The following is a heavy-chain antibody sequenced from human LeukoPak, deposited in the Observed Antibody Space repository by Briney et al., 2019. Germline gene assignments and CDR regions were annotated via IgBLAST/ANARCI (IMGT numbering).Heavy chain of an antibody. CDR1: GFTFSDYY. Sequence: EGSLRLSCAASGFTFSDYYMSWVRQAPGKGLEWVSYISSSGSTIYYAESVKGRFTISRDNAKNSLYLQMNSLRAEDTAVYYCARGEGRYSLYGMDVWGQGTTVTVSS. D-gene: IGHD5-18*01. V-gene: IGHV3-11*01. J-gene: IGHJ6*02. CDR3: ARGEGRYSLYGMDV. CDR2: ISSSGSTI.